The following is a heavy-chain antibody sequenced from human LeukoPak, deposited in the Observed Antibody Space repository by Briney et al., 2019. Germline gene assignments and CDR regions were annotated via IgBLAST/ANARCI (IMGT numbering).Heavy chain of an antibody. CDR3: AKEGVVYCSSTSCYRGYYYYGMDV. CDR2: ISGSGGST. Sequence: GASVKVSCKASGYTFTSYGISWVRQAPGKGLEWVSAISGSGGSTYYADSVKGRFTISRDNSKNTLYLQMNSLRAEDTAVYYCAKEGVVYCSSTSCYRGYYYYGMDVWGQGTTVTVSS. CDR1: GYTFTSYG. D-gene: IGHD2-2*01. J-gene: IGHJ6*02. V-gene: IGHV3-23*01.